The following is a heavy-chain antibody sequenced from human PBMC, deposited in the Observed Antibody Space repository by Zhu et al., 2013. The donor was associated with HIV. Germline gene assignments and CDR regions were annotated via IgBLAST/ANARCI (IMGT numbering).Heavy chain of an antibody. J-gene: IGHJ6*03. V-gene: IGHV1-8*03. CDR1: GYTFTSYD. D-gene: IGHD3-22*01. CDR3: ARGGAPITMIGSGSQYYMDV. CDR2: MNPXSGNT. Sequence: QVQLVQSGAEVKKPGASVKVSCKASGYTFTSYDINWVRQATGQGLEWMGWMNPXSGNTGYAQKFQGRVTITRNTSISTAYMELSSLRSEDTAVYYCARGGAPITMIGSGSQYYMDVWGKGTTVTVSS.